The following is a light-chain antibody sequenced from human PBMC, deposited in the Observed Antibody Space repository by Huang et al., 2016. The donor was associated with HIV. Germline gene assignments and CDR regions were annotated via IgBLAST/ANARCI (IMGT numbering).Light chain of an antibody. CDR3: QQYYSSPQT. CDR2: WAS. CDR1: QSVYSSSTSKDD. J-gene: IGKJ1*01. V-gene: IGKV4-1*01. Sequence: DIIMTQSPDSLAVSLGERATLNCRSSQSVYSSSTSKDDMAWFQQKTGQTPRLLLFWASTREAGVPYRFSGSGSGTHFTLTIANLEAEDAAIYYCQQYYSSPQTFGQGTRVEVK.